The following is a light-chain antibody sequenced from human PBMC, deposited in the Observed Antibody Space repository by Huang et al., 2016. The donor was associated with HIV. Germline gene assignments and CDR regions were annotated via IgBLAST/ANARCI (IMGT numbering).Light chain of an antibody. Sequence: EIVLTQSPGTLSLSPGDRATLFCRVSQSVSSSYLAWYQQRPGQAPRLLLVGASSRAAGIPDRFSGSGSGTDFTLTISRLEPEDSAVYYCHQYGTSPRTFGQGTKLEIK. CDR2: GAS. J-gene: IGKJ2*01. CDR3: HQYGTSPRT. CDR1: QSVSSSY. V-gene: IGKV3-20*01.